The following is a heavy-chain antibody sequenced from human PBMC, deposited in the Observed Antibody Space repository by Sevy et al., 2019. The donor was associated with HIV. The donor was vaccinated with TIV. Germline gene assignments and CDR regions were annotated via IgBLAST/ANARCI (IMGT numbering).Heavy chain of an antibody. Sequence: GGSLRLSCTGSGFTFGDYAMSWFRQAPGMGLEWVGFIGSKDYGGATEYAAFVKGRFTSSRDDSKSIADLQMNSLKTEDTAVYYCTRGYYYDSSGYSDYWGQGTLVTVSS. CDR3: TRGYYYDSSGYSDY. V-gene: IGHV3-49*03. J-gene: IGHJ4*02. CDR2: IGSKDYGGAT. D-gene: IGHD3-22*01. CDR1: GFTFGDYA.